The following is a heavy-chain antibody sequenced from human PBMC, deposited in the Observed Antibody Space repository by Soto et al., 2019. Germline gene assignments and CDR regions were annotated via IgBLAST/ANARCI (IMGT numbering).Heavy chain of an antibody. CDR2: VWYDGSTE. CDR3: AMIARAGNLVSGFDY. D-gene: IGHD2-21*01. V-gene: IGHV3-33*01. CDR1: GFTFSNYG. Sequence: QVQLVESGGGVVQPGRSLRLSCAASGFTFSNYGMHWVRQAPGKGLEWVAVVWYDGSTEYYIDSVKGRFSIPRDNSRNTLYMQKDSLRGDVRAVYFCAMIARAGNLVSGFDYWGQGTLVTVSS. J-gene: IGHJ4*02.